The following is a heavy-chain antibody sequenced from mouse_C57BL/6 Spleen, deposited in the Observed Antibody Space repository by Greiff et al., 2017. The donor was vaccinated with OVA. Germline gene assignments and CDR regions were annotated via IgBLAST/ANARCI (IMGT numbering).Heavy chain of an antibody. D-gene: IGHD4-1*01. CDR3: ARIELTESFAY. J-gene: IGHJ3*01. Sequence: QVQLQQPGAELVKPGASVKLSCKASGYTFTSYWMHWVKQRPGQGLEWIGMIHPNSGSTNYNEKFKSKATLTVDKSSSTAYMQLSSLTSEDSAVYYCARIELTESFAYWGQGTLVTVSA. V-gene: IGHV1-64*01. CDR2: IHPNSGST. CDR1: GYTFTSYW.